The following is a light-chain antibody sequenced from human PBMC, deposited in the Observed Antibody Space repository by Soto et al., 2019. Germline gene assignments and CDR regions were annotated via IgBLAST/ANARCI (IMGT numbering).Light chain of an antibody. V-gene: IGLV2-14*01. CDR2: EVN. CDR3: SSYTRSSTPYV. J-gene: IGLJ1*01. CDR1: SSDVGGYKY. Sequence: QSALTQPASVSGSPGQSITISCTGTSSDVGGYKYVSWYQHYPGKAPKLMIYEVNNRPSGVSDRFSGSKSGNTASLTISGLQAEYEADYYCSSYTRSSTPYVFGTGTKLTVL.